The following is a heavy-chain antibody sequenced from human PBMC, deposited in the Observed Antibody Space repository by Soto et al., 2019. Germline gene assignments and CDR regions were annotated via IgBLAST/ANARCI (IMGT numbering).Heavy chain of an antibody. CDR3: AREDSSGYKFFEY. D-gene: IGHD3-22*01. CDR2: IYYSGST. J-gene: IGHJ4*02. V-gene: IGHV4-59*01. Sequence: SETLSLTCTVSGGSISGYYWSWIRQPPGKGLEWIGYIYYSGSTSYNPSLKSRLTISVDTSKNQFSLRLTSVTAADTAVYYCAREDSSGYKFFEYWGQGTLVTVSS. CDR1: GGSISGYY.